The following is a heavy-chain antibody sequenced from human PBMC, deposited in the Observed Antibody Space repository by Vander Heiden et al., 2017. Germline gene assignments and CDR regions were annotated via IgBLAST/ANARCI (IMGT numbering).Heavy chain of an antibody. J-gene: IGHJ6*02. Sequence: EVQLVQSGAEVKKPGESLKISCKGSGYSFTSYWIGWVRQMPGKGLEWMEILYPGDSDTRYSPSFQGQVTISADKSISTAYLQWSSLKASDTAMYYCARHGWGYYGSGSYYPPYYYYGMDVWGQGTTVTVSS. CDR3: ARHGWGYYGSGSYYPPYYYYGMDV. CDR2: LYPGDSDT. CDR1: GYSFTSYW. D-gene: IGHD3-10*01. V-gene: IGHV5-51*01.